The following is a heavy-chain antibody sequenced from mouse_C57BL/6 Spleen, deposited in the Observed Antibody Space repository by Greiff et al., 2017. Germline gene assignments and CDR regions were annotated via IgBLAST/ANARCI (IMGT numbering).Heavy chain of an antibody. CDR1: GYTFTDYY. Sequence: VQLQQSGPELVKPGASVKISCKASGYTFTDYYMNWVKQSHGKSLEWIGDINPNNGGTSYNQKFKGKATLTVDKSSSTAYMELRSLTSEDSAVYYCARDGSSRYFDVWGTGTTVTVSS. CDR2: INPNNGGT. V-gene: IGHV1-26*01. D-gene: IGHD1-1*01. J-gene: IGHJ1*03. CDR3: ARDGSSRYFDV.